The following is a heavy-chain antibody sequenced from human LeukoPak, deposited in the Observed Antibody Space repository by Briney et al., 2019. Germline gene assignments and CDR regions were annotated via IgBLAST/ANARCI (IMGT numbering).Heavy chain of an antibody. D-gene: IGHD6-13*01. CDR1: GGSISRSSYY. CDR3: ARGVSSSWARFDP. V-gene: IGHV4-39*07. J-gene: IGHJ5*02. CDR2: IYYSGST. Sequence: SETLSLTCTVSGGSISRSSYYWGWIRQPPGKGLEWIGSIYYSGSTYYNPSLKSRVTISVDTSKNQFSPQLKSVTPEDTAVYYCARGVSSSWARFDPWGQGTLVTVSS.